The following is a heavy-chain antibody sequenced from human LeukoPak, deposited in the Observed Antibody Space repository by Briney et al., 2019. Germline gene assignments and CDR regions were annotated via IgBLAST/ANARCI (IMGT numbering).Heavy chain of an antibody. CDR2: INPGGGST. J-gene: IGHJ4*02. V-gene: IGHV1-46*01. D-gene: IGHD7-27*01. CDR3: ARARTGDSDY. CDR1: GYTFINYY. Sequence: ASVKVSCKASGYTFINYYIHWVRQAPGQGLEWMGLINPGGGSTTYSQKFQGRVTTTRDTSTNTVYMELNSLRSEDTALYYCARARTGDSDYWGQGTLVTVSS.